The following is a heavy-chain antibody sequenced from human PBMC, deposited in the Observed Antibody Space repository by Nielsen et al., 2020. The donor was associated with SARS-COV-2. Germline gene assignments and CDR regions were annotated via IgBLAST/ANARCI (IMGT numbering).Heavy chain of an antibody. Sequence: GGSLRLSCAASGFTFSSYGMDWVRQAPGKGLEWVAVIWYDGSNEYYADSVKGRFTISRDNSKNTLYLQMSSLRAEDTAVYYCASASAHVWGPGTMVTVSS. CDR1: GFTFSSYG. D-gene: IGHD3-16*01. V-gene: IGHV3-33*01. J-gene: IGHJ3*01. CDR3: ASASAHV. CDR2: IWYDGSNE.